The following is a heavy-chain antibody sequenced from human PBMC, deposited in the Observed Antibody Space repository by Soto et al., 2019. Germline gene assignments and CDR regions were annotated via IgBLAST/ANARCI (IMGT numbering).Heavy chain of an antibody. CDR3: AKDGWCTSTKCYAVYFDY. CDR1: GLTFSNYG. V-gene: IGHV3-30*18. J-gene: IGHJ4*02. Sequence: GGSLRLSCAASGLTFSNYGMHWVRQAPGKGLEWVALVSTDGSKKYYAESVQGRFTVSRDNSKNMVYLQMDGLRAEDTAVYFCAKDGWCTSTKCYAVYFDYWGQGALVTVSS. D-gene: IGHD2-2*01. CDR2: VSTDGSKK.